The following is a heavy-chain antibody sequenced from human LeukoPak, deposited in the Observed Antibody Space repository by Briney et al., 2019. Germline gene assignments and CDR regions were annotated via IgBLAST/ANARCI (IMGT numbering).Heavy chain of an antibody. CDR2: INPSAGST. CDR3: AREARRHYFDY. CDR1: GYTFTSYY. J-gene: IGHJ4*02. Sequence: GASVKVSCKASGYTFTSYYMHWVRQAPGQGLEWMGIINPSAGSTSSAQDFQGSVTITRDTSASTAYMELSSLRSEDMAVYYCAREARRHYFDYWGQGTLVTVSS. V-gene: IGHV1-46*01. D-gene: IGHD6-6*01.